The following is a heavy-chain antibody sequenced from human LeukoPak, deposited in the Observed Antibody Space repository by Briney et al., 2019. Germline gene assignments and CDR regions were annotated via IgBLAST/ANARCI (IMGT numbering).Heavy chain of an antibody. CDR2: IKTDGSQI. V-gene: IGHV3-7*01. D-gene: IGHD3-10*01. Sequence: GGSLRLSCVASGFTFSSYWMTWVRQAPGKGLEWVANIKTDGSQIYYVDSVKGRFTISRDNAKNSLYLQMNSLRAEDTAVYYCARVGGSGSYPQYYYYMDVWGKGTTVTISS. CDR1: GFTFSSYW. CDR3: ARVGGSGSYPQYYYYMDV. J-gene: IGHJ6*03.